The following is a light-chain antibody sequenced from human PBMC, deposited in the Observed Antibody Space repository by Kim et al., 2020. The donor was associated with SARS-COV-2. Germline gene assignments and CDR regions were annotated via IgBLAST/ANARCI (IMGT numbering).Light chain of an antibody. CDR1: QGISSN. CDR2: SAF. Sequence: PFPPSPSSLSTSVGDPVTITCRASQGISSNLAWYQQSPGKAPSRVIYSAFTLHSGVPSRFSGSGSGTEFTLKITSLQPEDFATYHCQQHHSFPLTRGGVTKVDIK. V-gene: IGKV1-9*01. CDR3: QQHHSFPLT. J-gene: IGKJ4*02.